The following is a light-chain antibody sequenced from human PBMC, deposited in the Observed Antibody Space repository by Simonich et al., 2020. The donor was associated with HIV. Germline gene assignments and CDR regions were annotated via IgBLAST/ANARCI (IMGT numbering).Light chain of an antibody. Sequence: EIVMTQSPATLSVSPGERATLSCRASQSVSSNFAWYQQKPGQAPRLLIYGSSTRATGSPARFSGSGSGTEFTLIISSLQSEDFAVYYCQQYNNWPLTFGQGTRLEIK. V-gene: IGKV3-15*01. CDR1: QSVSSN. CDR3: QQYNNWPLT. J-gene: IGKJ5*01. CDR2: GSS.